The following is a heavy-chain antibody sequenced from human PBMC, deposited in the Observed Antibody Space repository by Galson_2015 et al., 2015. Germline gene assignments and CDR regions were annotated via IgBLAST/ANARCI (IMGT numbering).Heavy chain of an antibody. J-gene: IGHJ5*02. Sequence: SVKVSCKAYGYTFTSYGISWVRQAPGQGLEWMGWISAYNGNTNYAHKLQGRVTMTTDTSTSTAYMELRSLRSDDTAVYYCARAEDTPGWFDPWGQGTLVTVSS. CDR3: ARAEDTPGWFDP. D-gene: IGHD2-15*01. V-gene: IGHV1-18*01. CDR1: GYTFTSYG. CDR2: ISAYNGNT.